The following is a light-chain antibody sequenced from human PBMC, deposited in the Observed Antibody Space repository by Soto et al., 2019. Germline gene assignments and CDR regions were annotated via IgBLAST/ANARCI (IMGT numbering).Light chain of an antibody. CDR2: AAS. CDR1: QSISSY. Sequence: DIEMTQSPYSLSASVGDRVTITCPASQSISSYLNWYQQKPGKAPKLLIYAASSLQSGVPSRFSGSGSGTDFTLTISSLQPEDFATYYCQQSYSTPWTFGQGTKVDIK. CDR3: QQSYSTPWT. V-gene: IGKV1-39*01. J-gene: IGKJ1*01.